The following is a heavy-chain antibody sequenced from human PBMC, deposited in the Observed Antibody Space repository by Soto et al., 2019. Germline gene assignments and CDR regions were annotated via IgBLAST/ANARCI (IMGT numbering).Heavy chain of an antibody. CDR1: GFTFSSYA. J-gene: IGHJ6*02. V-gene: IGHV3-30*04. Sequence: GSLRLSCAASGFTFSSYAMHWVRQAPGKGLEWVAVISYDGSNKYYADSVKGRFTISRDNSKNTLYLQMNSLRAEDTAVYYCARDPISTYYYDSSGYYYYYGMDVWGQGTTVTVSS. CDR2: ISYDGSNK. D-gene: IGHD3-22*01. CDR3: ARDPISTYYYDSSGYYYYYGMDV.